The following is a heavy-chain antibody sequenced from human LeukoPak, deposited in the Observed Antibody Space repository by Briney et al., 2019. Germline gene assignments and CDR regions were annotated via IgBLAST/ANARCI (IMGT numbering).Heavy chain of an antibody. V-gene: IGHV1-18*01. CDR2: ISGHNGNT. CDR1: GGTFSSYA. D-gene: IGHD3-22*01. J-gene: IGHJ3*02. Sequence: ASVKVSCKASGGTFSSYAISWVRQAPGQGLEWTGWISGHNGNTKYAQKFQGRVTMTTDTSTSTAYMEVKSLRSDDTAVYYCARDRPRELYYYDPGDAFDIWGQGTMVTVSS. CDR3: ARDRPRELYYYDPGDAFDI.